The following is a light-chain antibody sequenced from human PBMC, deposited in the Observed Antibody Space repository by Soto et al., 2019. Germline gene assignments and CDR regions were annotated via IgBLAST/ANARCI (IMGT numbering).Light chain of an antibody. CDR3: QQYENRPT. Sequence: DIQMPQSPSSVSASLGDRFTITCQASQNINNYLNWYQQKPGRAPKLLIYDASNLEAGVPSRFRGSGSGTDFTFTISRLQPEDIATYYCQQYENRPTFGQGTRLEIK. CDR2: DAS. CDR1: QNINNY. J-gene: IGKJ5*01. V-gene: IGKV1-33*01.